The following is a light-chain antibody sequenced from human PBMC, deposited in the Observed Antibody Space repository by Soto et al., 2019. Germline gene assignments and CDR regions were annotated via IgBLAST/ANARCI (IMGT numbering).Light chain of an antibody. J-gene: IGKJ1*01. Sequence: EIVLTQSPGTLSLSPGERATLSCRASQSVNSNYLAWYQRKPGQAPRLLIYGASNRATDIPYRFSASGSGKDFPLTITRLEAEDFAVYYCQQYDSTPPTFGQGTKVEVK. CDR2: GAS. CDR1: QSVNSNY. CDR3: QQYDSTPPT. V-gene: IGKV3-20*01.